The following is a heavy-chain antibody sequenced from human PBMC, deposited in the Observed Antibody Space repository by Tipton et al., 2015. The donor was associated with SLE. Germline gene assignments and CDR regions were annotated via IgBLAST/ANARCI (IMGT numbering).Heavy chain of an antibody. V-gene: IGHV3-48*03. J-gene: IGHJ4*02. CDR2: ISSGGTTR. D-gene: IGHD3-10*02. CDR3: ARGDYVGYYLDY. Sequence: SLRLSCAASGFPFSLYEMNWVRQAPGKGLEWLSYISSGGTTRYYTDSVKGRFTISRDNAKNTLYLLLNSLRVEDTAVYYCARGDYVGYYLDYWGQGTLVTVSS. CDR1: GFPFSLYE.